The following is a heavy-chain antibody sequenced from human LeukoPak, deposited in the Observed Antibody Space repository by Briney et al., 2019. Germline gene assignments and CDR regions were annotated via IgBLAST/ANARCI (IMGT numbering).Heavy chain of an antibody. Sequence: PSETLSLTCTVSGYSISSGYYWGWIRQPPGKGLEWIGSIYHSGSTYYNPSLKSRVTISVDTSKNQFSLKLSSVTAADTAVYYCARGGGSYYSDFDYWGQGTLVTVSS. CDR3: ARGGGSYYSDFDY. J-gene: IGHJ4*02. V-gene: IGHV4-38-2*02. D-gene: IGHD1-26*01. CDR2: IYHSGST. CDR1: GYSISSGYY.